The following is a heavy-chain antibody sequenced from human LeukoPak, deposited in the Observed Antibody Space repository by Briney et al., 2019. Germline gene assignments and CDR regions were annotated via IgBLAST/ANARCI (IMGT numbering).Heavy chain of an antibody. Sequence: ASVKVSCKASGYTFTSYDINWVRQATGQGLEWMGWINTNTGNPTYAQGFTGRFVFSLDTSVSTAYLQISSLKAEDTAVYYCARDYGSSRNYDFWSGYYPYYYYYYMDVWGKGTTVTVSS. D-gene: IGHD3-3*01. J-gene: IGHJ6*03. CDR3: ARDYGSSRNYDFWSGYYPYYYYYYMDV. CDR1: GYTFTSYD. CDR2: INTNTGNP. V-gene: IGHV7-4-1*02.